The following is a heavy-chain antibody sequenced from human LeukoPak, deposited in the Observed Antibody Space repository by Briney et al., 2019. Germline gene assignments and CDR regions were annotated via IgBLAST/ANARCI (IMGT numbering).Heavy chain of an antibody. CDR1: GGSISSYY. Sequence: SETLSFTCTVSGGSISSYYWSWIRQPPGKGLEWIGYIYTSGSTNYNPSLKSRVTISVDTSKNQFSLKLSSVTAADTAMYYCARRTGYYYGSGSYPNYYMDVWGKGTTVTVSS. J-gene: IGHJ6*03. D-gene: IGHD3-10*01. CDR3: ARRTGYYYGSGSYPNYYMDV. V-gene: IGHV4-4*09. CDR2: IYTSGST.